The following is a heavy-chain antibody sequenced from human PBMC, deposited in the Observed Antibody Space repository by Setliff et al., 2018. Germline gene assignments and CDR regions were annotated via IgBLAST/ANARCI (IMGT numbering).Heavy chain of an antibody. V-gene: IGHV4-61*02. CDR3: ARQIDYGDCQYFDY. Sequence: SETLSLTCTVSGCSISSGSYYWSWIRQPAGKGLVWIGRIYTSGSTYYNPSLKSRVTISVDTSKNQLSLKLNSVTAANTAVYYCARQIDYGDCQYFDYWGQGTLVTVSS. CDR2: IYTSGST. J-gene: IGHJ4*02. D-gene: IGHD4-17*01. CDR1: GCSISSGSYY.